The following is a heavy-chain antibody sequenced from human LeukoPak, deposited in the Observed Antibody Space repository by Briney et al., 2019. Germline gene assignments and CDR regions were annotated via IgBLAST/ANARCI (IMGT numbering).Heavy chain of an antibody. Sequence: PGGSLRLSCAASGFTFSSYAMSWVRQAPGKGLEWVSAISGSGGSTYYADSVKGRFTISRDNSKNTLYLQMNSLRAEDTAVYYCAKCRVTGYSSSWYYFDFWGHGTLVTVSS. D-gene: IGHD6-13*01. V-gene: IGHV3-23*01. J-gene: IGHJ4*01. CDR3: AKCRVTGYSSSWYYFDF. CDR1: GFTFSSYA. CDR2: ISGSGGST.